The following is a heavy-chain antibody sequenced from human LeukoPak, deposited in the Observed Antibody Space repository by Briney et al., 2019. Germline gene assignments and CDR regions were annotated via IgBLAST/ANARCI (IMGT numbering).Heavy chain of an antibody. CDR2: ISSSSSYI. D-gene: IGHD6-13*01. Sequence: PGGSLRLSCAASGFTFSSYSMNWVRQAPGKGLEWVSSISSSSSYIYYADSVKGRFTISRDNAKNSLYLQMNSLRAEDTAVYYCAREPFPYSPVDYWGQGTLVTVSS. CDR3: AREPFPYSPVDY. J-gene: IGHJ4*02. CDR1: GFTFSSYS. V-gene: IGHV3-21*01.